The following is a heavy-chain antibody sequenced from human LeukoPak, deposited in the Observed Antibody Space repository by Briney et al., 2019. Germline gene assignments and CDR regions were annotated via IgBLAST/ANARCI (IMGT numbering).Heavy chain of an antibody. Sequence: SVKVSCKASGGTFSSYAISWVRQAPGQGLEWMGGIIPIFGTANYAQKFQGRVTITADESTSTAYMELTRLRFEDTAVYYCVRERERGTYFIWGQGTLVTVSS. CDR3: VRERERGTYFI. J-gene: IGHJ4*02. V-gene: IGHV1-69*13. CDR1: GGTFSSYA. D-gene: IGHD3-10*01. CDR2: IIPIFGTA.